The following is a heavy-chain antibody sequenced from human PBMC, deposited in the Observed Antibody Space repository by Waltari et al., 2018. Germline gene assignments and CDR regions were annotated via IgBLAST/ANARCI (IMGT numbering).Heavy chain of an antibody. J-gene: IGHJ4*02. V-gene: IGHV3-21*02. CDR3: ATGGWGFYLGY. CDR2: ILSTSTYM. Sequence: EVQLVESGGGLVRPGGSLRLSCAASGLTFSTYNMNWVRQAPGKGLGWVSSILSTSTYMHYADSVEGRFTISRDDAKNSLYLQLNSLIAEETAVYYCATGGWGFYLGYWGQGTLVTVSS. CDR1: GLTFSTYN. D-gene: IGHD7-27*01.